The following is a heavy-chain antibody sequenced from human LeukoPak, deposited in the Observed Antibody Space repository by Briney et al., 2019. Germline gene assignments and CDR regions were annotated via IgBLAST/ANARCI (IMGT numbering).Heavy chain of an antibody. CDR1: GFTFDDYA. CDR3: AKESSGSYDY. J-gene: IGHJ4*02. CDR2: ISWNSGSI. Sequence: GGSLRLSCAASGFTFDDYAMHWVRQAPGKGLEWVSGISWNSGSIGYADSVKGRFTTSRDNAKNSLYLQMNSLRAEDTALYYCAKESSGSYDYWGQGTLVTVSS. D-gene: IGHD3-10*01. V-gene: IGHV3-9*01.